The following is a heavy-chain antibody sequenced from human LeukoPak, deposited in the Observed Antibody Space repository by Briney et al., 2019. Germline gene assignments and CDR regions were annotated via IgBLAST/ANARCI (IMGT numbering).Heavy chain of an antibody. Sequence: SGGSLRLSCAASGFTLDDYAMHWVRQAPGRGRGGVSGISWNSGSIGYADSVKGRFTISRDNAKNSLYLQMNSLRAEDTALYYCAKDRGPHYDSSGYLDYFDYWGQGTLVTVSS. CDR2: ISWNSGSI. V-gene: IGHV3-9*01. CDR3: AKDRGPHYDSSGYLDYFDY. J-gene: IGHJ4*02. CDR1: GFTLDDYA. D-gene: IGHD3-22*01.